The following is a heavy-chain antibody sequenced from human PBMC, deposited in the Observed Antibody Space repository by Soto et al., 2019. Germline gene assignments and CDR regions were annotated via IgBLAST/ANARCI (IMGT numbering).Heavy chain of an antibody. Sequence: WGSXRLSWSASVFSVISNYMSWVRHAPGKGLEWLSVIYSGGTTYYADSVKGRFTISRDFSKNTLYLQMNSLRAEETAVYYCARVRTYYENDKWGIFEYWGQGTLVTVYS. V-gene: IGHV3-53*01. CDR2: IYSGGTT. D-gene: IGHD3-22*01. J-gene: IGHJ4*02. CDR3: ARVRTYYENDKWGIFEY. CDR1: VFSVISNY.